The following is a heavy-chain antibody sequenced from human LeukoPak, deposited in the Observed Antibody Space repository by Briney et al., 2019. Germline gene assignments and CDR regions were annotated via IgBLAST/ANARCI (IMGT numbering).Heavy chain of an antibody. CDR3: ARDHDPHYGDYFYNWFDP. V-gene: IGHV1-18*01. CDR2: ISAYNGNT. CDR1: GYTFTSYG. D-gene: IGHD4-17*01. Sequence: ASVTVSCKASGYTFTSYGISWVRQAPGQGLEWMGWISAYNGNTNYAQKLQGRVTMTTDTATSKAYMELRSLRSDDTAVYYCARDHDPHYGDYFYNWFDPWGQGTLVTVSS. J-gene: IGHJ5*02.